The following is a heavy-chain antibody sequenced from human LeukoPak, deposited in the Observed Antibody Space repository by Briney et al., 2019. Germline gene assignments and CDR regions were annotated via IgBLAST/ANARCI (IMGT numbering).Heavy chain of an antibody. V-gene: IGHV1-2*02. CDR3: ASPKVVPPV. D-gene: IGHD2-15*01. CDR1: GYAFTGSY. J-gene: IGHJ3*01. Sequence: ASVKVSCKAAGYAFTGSYIQWVRQAPGQGLEWMGWINPNSGGTNYAQKFQGRVTMTRDTSISTAYMELSRLRSDDTAVYYCASPKVVPPVWGQGTMVTVSS. CDR2: INPNSGGT.